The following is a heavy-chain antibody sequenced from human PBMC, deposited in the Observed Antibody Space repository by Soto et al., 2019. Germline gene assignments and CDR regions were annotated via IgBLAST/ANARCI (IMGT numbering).Heavy chain of an antibody. CDR1: GFTFSSYA. V-gene: IGHV3-30-3*01. CDR2: ISYDGSNK. CDR3: ARDRGGVWPPNYYFDY. Sequence: GGSLRLSCAASGFTFSSYAMHWVRQAPGKGLEWVAVISYDGSNKYYADSMKGRFTISRDNSKNTLYLQMNSLRAEDTAVYYCARDRGGVWPPNYYFDYWGQGTLVTVSS. J-gene: IGHJ4*02. D-gene: IGHD3-10*01.